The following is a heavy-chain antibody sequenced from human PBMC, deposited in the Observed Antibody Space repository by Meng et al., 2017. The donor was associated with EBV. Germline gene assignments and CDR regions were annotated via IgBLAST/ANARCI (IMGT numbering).Heavy chain of an antibody. CDR3: ARGLEYFDY. J-gene: IGHJ4*02. CDR2: ISAYNGNT. V-gene: IGHV1-18*01. CDR1: GYTFTSYG. Sequence: QLQRWQFRAEVKRLEASVKVSCKASGYTFTSYGISWVRQAPGQGLEWMGWISAYNGNTNYAQKLQGRVTMTTDTSTSTAYMELRSLSSDDTAVYYCARGLEYFDYWGQGTLVTVSS.